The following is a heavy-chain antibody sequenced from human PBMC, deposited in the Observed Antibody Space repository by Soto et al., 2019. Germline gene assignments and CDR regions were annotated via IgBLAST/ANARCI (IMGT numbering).Heavy chain of an antibody. CDR3: ARGMGVAGAATDWYFAL. CDR1: GFTFSSYG. Sequence: QVQLVESGGGVVQPGRSLRLSCAASGFTFSSYGMHWVRQAPGKGLEWVAVIWYDGSNKYYADSVKGRFTISRDNSKNTLYLQMSSLGAEDTAVYYCARGMGVAGAATDWYFALWGRGTLVTVSS. V-gene: IGHV3-33*01. CDR2: IWYDGSNK. D-gene: IGHD6-19*01. J-gene: IGHJ2*01.